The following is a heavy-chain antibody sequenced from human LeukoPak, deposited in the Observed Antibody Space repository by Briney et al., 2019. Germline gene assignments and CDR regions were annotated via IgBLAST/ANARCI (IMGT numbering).Heavy chain of an antibody. CDR1: GGSFSGYY. D-gene: IGHD2-2*01. CDR2: INHSGST. Sequence: SETLSPTCAVYGGSFSGYYWSWIRQPPGKGLEWIGEINHSGSTNYNPSLTSRVTISVDTSKNQFSLKLSSVTAADTAVYYCARGGVPAADYYFDYWGQGTLVTVSS. CDR3: ARGGVPAADYYFDY. J-gene: IGHJ4*02. V-gene: IGHV4-34*01.